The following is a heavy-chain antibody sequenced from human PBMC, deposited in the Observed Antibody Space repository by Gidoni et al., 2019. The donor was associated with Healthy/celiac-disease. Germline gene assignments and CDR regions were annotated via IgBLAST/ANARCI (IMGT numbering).Heavy chain of an antibody. D-gene: IGHD3-9*01. Sequence: WVRQAPGKGLEWVSAISGSGGSTYYADSVKGRFTISRDNSKNTLYLQMNSLRAEDTAVYYCAKVPTSPPISFDYWGQGTLVTVSS. CDR2: ISGSGGST. CDR3: AKVPTSPPISFDY. J-gene: IGHJ4*02. V-gene: IGHV3-23*01.